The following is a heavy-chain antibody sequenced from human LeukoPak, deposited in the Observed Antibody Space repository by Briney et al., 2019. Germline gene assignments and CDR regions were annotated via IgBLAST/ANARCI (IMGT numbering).Heavy chain of an antibody. CDR3: ARGWLAAHPGELDY. V-gene: IGHV3-48*01. CDR2: ISPASSTL. CDR1: GYTFSDDS. D-gene: IGHD6-6*01. J-gene: IGHJ4*02. Sequence: GGSLRLSCVTSGYTFSDDSMNWVRQAPGSGLEWIAYISPASSTLKYADSVKGRFTISRDNAMKSLYLQMNSLKVEDTAVYYCARGWLAAHPGELDYWGQGTLVTVSS.